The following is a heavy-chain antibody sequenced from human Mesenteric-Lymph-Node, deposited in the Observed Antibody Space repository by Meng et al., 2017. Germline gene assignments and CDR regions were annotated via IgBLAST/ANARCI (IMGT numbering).Heavy chain of an antibody. CDR1: GDSLSSSTYY. V-gene: IGHV4-39*07. Sequence: SETLSLTCTVSGDSLSSSTYYWGWIRQPPGKGPEWIGSIFNSGTTYYNPSLKSRVTISVDTSENQFSMKLSSVTAADTALYYCAREVGARSGYLFWGQGMLVTVSS. CDR2: IFNSGTT. CDR3: AREVGARSGYLF. J-gene: IGHJ4*02. D-gene: IGHD3-22*01.